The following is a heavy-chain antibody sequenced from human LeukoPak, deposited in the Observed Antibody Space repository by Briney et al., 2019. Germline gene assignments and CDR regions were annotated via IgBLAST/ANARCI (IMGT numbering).Heavy chain of an antibody. CDR2: ISAYNGNT. D-gene: IGHD6-19*01. CDR1: GYTFTSYG. J-gene: IGHJ4*02. CDR3: ARSRGRYSSGWWGIDY. Sequence: ASVKVSCKASGYTFTSYGISWVRQAPGQGLEWMGWISAYNGNTNYARKLQGRVTMTTDTSTSTAYMELRSLRSDDTAVYYCARSRGRYSSGWWGIDYWGQGTLVTVSS. V-gene: IGHV1-18*01.